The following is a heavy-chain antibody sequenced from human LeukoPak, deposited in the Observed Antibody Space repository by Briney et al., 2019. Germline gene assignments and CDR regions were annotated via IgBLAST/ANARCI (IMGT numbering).Heavy chain of an antibody. J-gene: IGHJ6*04. CDR3: AELGITMIGGV. CDR1: GFSFSSYT. V-gene: IGHV3-48*03. Sequence: GGSLRLSCAASGFSFSSYTMNWVRQAPGKGLEWVSYISSSGSTIYYADSVKGRFTISRDNAKNSLYLQMNSLRAEDTAVYYCAELGITMIGGVWGKGTTVTISS. CDR2: ISSSGSTI. D-gene: IGHD3-10*02.